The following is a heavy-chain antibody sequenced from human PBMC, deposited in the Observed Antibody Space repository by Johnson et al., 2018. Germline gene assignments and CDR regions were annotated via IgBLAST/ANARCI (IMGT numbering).Heavy chain of an antibody. D-gene: IGHD1-26*01. J-gene: IGHJ6*02. CDR1: GGSISSHY. CDR2: IYYSGST. CDR3: ARGGGADYYYGMDV. V-gene: IGHV4-59*11. Sequence: QVQLQESGPGLVKPSETLSLTCTVSGGSISSHYWSWIRQPPGKGLEWIGYIYYSGSTNYNPSLKSLVTISVDTSKNQFSLKLSSVTAADTAVYYCARGGGADYYYGMDVWGQGTTVTVSS.